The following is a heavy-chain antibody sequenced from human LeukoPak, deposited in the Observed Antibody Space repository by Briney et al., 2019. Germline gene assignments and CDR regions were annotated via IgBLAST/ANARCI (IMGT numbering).Heavy chain of an antibody. CDR2: IWYDGSNK. CDR3: ARSGATYYYGSGSYSY. CDR1: GFTFSSYG. Sequence: GGSLRLSCAASGFTFSSYGMHWVRQAPGKGLEWVAVIWYDGSNKYYADSVKGRFTISRDNSKNTLYLQMNSLRAEDTAVYYYARSGATYYYGSGSYSYWGQGTLVTVSS. D-gene: IGHD3-10*01. J-gene: IGHJ4*02. V-gene: IGHV3-33*01.